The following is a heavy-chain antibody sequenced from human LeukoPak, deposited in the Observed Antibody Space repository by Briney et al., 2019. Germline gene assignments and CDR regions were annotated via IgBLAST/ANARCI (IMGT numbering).Heavy chain of an antibody. J-gene: IGHJ4*02. Sequence: SETLSLTCAVYGGSFSGYYWSWIRQPPGKGLEWIGEINHSGSTNYNPSLKSRVTISVDTSKNQFSLKLSSVTAADTAVYYCARGPRTPHPFKGGGGYATFDYWGQGTLVTVSS. V-gene: IGHV4-34*01. CDR1: GGSFSGYY. CDR3: ARGPRTPHPFKGGGGYATFDY. CDR2: INHSGST. D-gene: IGHD5-12*01.